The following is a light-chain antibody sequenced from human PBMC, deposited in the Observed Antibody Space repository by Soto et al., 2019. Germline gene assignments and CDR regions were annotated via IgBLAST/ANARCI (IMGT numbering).Light chain of an antibody. CDR3: QQFNDYPPT. J-gene: IGKJ4*01. Sequence: TPSPDSLSVCLGKRATMNCKSIHIVLYSSNNKNYLAWYQQKPGKPPTLLIYDASSLKSGVPSRFSGSGSGTDFTLTISSLQPEHFTTYYCQQFNDYPPTSGGGTKV. V-gene: IGKV4-1*01. CDR2: DAS. CDR1: HIVLYSSNNKNY.